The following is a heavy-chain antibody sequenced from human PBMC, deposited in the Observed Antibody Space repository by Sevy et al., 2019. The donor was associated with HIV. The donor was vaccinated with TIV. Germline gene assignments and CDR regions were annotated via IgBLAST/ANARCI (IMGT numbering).Heavy chain of an antibody. J-gene: IGHJ4*02. V-gene: IGHV3-53*01. CDR1: GFSVSTNY. CDR3: VREVTDGYNPRYYFDY. CDR2: IYSGGTT. D-gene: IGHD5-12*01. Sequence: GGSLRLSCAASGFSVSTNYMSWVRQAPGKGLEWVSVIYSGGTTFHADSVKGRFTISRDKSKNTVYLQMKSLRAEDTAVYYCVREVTDGYNPRYYFDYWGQGTLVTVSS.